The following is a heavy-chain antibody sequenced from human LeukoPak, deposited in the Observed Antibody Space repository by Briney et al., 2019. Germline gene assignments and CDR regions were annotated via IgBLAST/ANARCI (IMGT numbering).Heavy chain of an antibody. CDR3: ASAVAAPGIH. CDR1: GFTFSSYS. D-gene: IGHD6-13*01. V-gene: IGHV3-21*01. J-gene: IGHJ4*02. Sequence: GGSLRLSCAASGFTFSSYSMKWVRHAPGKGLEWLSSISSSSSYIYDADSVKGRFTISRDNAKNSLYLQMNSLRAEDTAVYYCASAVAAPGIHWGQGTLVTVSS. CDR2: ISSSSSYI.